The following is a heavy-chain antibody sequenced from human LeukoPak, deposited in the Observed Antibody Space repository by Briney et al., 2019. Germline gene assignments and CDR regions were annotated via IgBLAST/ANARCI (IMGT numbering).Heavy chain of an antibody. CDR3: ARIYDFWSGPLSFDI. D-gene: IGHD3-3*01. V-gene: IGHV1-69*13. J-gene: IGHJ3*02. CDR2: IIPIFGTA. CDR1: GGTFSSYA. Sequence: SVKVSCKASGGTFSSYAISWVRQAPGQGLEWMGGIIPIFGTANYAQKFQGRVTITADESTSTAYMELSSLGSEDTAVYYCARIYDFWSGPLSFDIWGQGTMVTVSS.